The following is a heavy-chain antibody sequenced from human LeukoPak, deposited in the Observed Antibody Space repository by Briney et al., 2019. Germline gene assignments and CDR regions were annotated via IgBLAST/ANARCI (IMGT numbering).Heavy chain of an antibody. Sequence: SETLSLTCTVSGGAVSNGSYYWSWIRQPPGKGLEWIGNMHYSGSTNYNPSLKSRVTISVDTSMNQFSLLLTSATAADTAVYYCARDSLLRGSGWDYWYFDLWGRGTLVTVSS. CDR1: GGAVSNGSYY. J-gene: IGHJ2*01. CDR2: MHYSGST. V-gene: IGHV4-61*01. CDR3: ARDSLLRGSGWDYWYFDL. D-gene: IGHD6-25*01.